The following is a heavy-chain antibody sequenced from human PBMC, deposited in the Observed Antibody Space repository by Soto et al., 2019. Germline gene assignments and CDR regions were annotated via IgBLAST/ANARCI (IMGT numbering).Heavy chain of an antibody. D-gene: IGHD1-26*01. CDR2: ISGSGGST. Sequence: EVQLLESGGGLVQPGGSLRLSCAASGFTFSSYAMSWVRQAPGKGLEWVSAISGSGGSTFHADSVKGRFTISRDNSQNTLYLQMKSLRADHTAGYYCAKLLNTYYFDDWGQGTLVTVSS. J-gene: IGHJ4*02. CDR1: GFTFSSYA. V-gene: IGHV3-23*01. CDR3: AKLLNTYYFDD.